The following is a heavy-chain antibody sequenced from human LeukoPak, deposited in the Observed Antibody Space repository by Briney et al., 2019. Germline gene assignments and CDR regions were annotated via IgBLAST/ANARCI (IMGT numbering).Heavy chain of an antibody. CDR2: ITISSNFI. V-gene: IGHV3-21*01. Sequence: PGGSLRLSCAASGFSLSSYSMNWVRQAPGKGLEWVSSITISSNFIYYADSVKGRFTISRDNAKSSLFLQMNSLRAEDTAVYFCARDGHGDGFLTGYSYFGMDVWGQGTTVIVSS. D-gene: IGHD3-9*01. CDR3: ARDGHGDGFLTGYSYFGMDV. CDR1: GFSLSSYS. J-gene: IGHJ6*02.